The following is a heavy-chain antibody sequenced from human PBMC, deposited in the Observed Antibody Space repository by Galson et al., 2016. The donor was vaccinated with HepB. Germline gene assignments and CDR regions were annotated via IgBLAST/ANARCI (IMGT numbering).Heavy chain of an antibody. CDR1: GGSFSDFY. CDR3: ARTGHRFDP. V-gene: IGHV4-34*01. J-gene: IGHJ5*02. Sequence: ETLSPTCAVYGGSFSDFYWSWIRQSPGKGLEWIGEINLSGNTNYNPPLRSRVTILVDTSKNQFSLNLKSVTAADTAVYYCARTGHRFDPWGQGTLVTVSS. CDR2: INLSGNT.